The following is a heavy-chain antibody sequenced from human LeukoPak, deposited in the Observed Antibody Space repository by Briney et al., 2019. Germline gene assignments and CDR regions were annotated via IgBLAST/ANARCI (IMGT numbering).Heavy chain of an antibody. D-gene: IGHD3-10*01. CDR2: ISYDGNNK. CDR1: GXTFSSYV. J-gene: IGHJ4*02. CDR3: AKDWVVRGVISY. V-gene: IGHV3-30*18. Sequence: QPGRSLRLSCAASGXTFSSYVVHWVRQAPGKGLEWVAGISYDGNNKYYAESVKGRFTISRDNSKNTLYLQMNSLRAEDTAVYYCAKDWVVRGVISYWGQGTLVTVSS.